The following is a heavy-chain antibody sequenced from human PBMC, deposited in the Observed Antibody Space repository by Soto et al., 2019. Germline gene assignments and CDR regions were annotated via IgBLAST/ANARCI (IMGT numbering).Heavy chain of an antibody. CDR3: AKDAPGSGSKPYYYYGLDV. CDR2: ISWNSGSI. J-gene: IGHJ6*02. Sequence: QPGGSLRLSCAASGLTFDDYAMHWVRQAPGKGLEWVSGISWNSGSIGYADSVKGRFTISRDNAKNSLYLQMNSLRAEDTALYYCAKDAPGSGSKPYYYYGLDVWGQGTTVTVSS. V-gene: IGHV3-9*01. CDR1: GLTFDDYA. D-gene: IGHD5-12*01.